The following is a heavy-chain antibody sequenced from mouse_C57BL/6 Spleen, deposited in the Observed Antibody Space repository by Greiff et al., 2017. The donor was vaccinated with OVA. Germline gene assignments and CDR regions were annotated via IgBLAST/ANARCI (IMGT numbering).Heavy chain of an antibody. CDR1: GYSITSGYY. CDR2: ISYDGSN. D-gene: IGHD4-1*01. Sequence: DVQLQESGPGLVKPSQSLSLTCSVTGYSITSGYYWNWIRQFPGNKLEWMGYISYDGSNNYNPSLKNRISITRDTSKNQFFLKLNAVTTEDTATYDCAREKDLTGRVPYFEYWGQGTTLTVSS. J-gene: IGHJ2*01. CDR3: AREKDLTGRVPYFEY. V-gene: IGHV3-6*01.